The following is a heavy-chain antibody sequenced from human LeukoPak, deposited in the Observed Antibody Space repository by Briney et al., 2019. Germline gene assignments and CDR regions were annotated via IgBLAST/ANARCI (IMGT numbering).Heavy chain of an antibody. J-gene: IGHJ4*02. CDR2: IYYSGST. D-gene: IGHD5-18*01. CDR3: ARERGYSYGYVLDY. V-gene: IGHV4-59*01. Sequence: PSETLSLTCTVSGGSISSYYWSWIRQPPGKGLEWIGYIYYSGSTNYNPSLKSRVTISVDTSKNQFSLKLSSVTAADTAVYYCARERGYSYGYVLDYWGQGTLVTVSS. CDR1: GGSISSYY.